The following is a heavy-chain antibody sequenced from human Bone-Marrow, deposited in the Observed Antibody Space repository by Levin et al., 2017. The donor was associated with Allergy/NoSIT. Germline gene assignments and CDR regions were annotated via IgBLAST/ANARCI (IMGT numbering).Heavy chain of an antibody. CDR3: ARDWRKRGCYFDY. CDR2: VSYSGST. Sequence: SETLSLTCIVSGGSISNYSWSWIRQSPGKGLEWIGFVSYSGSTNYPPSSRVRVTISVDSSENQFSLRLTSVTAADAAVYFCARDWRKRGCYFDYWGPGMKVTVSS. D-gene: IGHD6-19*01. CDR1: GGSISNYS. V-gene: IGHV4-59*01. J-gene: IGHJ4*02.